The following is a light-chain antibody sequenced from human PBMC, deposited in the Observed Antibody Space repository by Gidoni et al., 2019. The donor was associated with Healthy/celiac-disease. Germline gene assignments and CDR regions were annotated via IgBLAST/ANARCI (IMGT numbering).Light chain of an antibody. Sequence: EIVLTQSPATLSSSPGERATLSCRASQSVSSYLAWYQQKPGQAPRPLIYAASNRATGIPARFSGSGSGTDFTLTISSLEPEDFAVYYCQQRSNWLTFGGGTKVEIK. CDR3: QQRSNWLT. J-gene: IGKJ4*01. CDR2: AAS. CDR1: QSVSSY. V-gene: IGKV3-11*01.